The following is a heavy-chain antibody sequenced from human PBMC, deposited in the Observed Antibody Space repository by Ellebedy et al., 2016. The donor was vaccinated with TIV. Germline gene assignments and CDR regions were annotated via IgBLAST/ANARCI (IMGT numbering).Heavy chain of an antibody. V-gene: IGHV4-38-2*02. CDR3: ARDGTVLVPAADMDV. J-gene: IGHJ6*03. D-gene: IGHD2-2*01. CDR1: GYFISDGYY. Sequence: GSLRLSCTVSGYFISDGYYWGWIRQPPGKGLEWLGSGYHSGSTFYNPSLKSRVSISVDTTKNQSSLRLAAVSAADAAVYYCARDGTVLVPAADMDVWGKGTTVTVSS. CDR2: GYHSGST.